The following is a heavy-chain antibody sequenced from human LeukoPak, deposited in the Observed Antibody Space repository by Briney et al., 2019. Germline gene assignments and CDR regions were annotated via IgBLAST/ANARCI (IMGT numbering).Heavy chain of an antibody. CDR2: ISSSSSSFI. J-gene: IGHJ4*02. Sequence: GGSLRLSCAASGFTFSSYSMNWVRQAPGKGLEWVSSISSSSSSFIYYADSVKGRFTISRDNAKNSLYLQMNSLRAEDTAVYYCASGLYCSGGSCNGRDYWGQGTLVTVSS. CDR1: GFTFSSYS. CDR3: ASGLYCSGGSCNGRDY. D-gene: IGHD2-15*01. V-gene: IGHV3-21*01.